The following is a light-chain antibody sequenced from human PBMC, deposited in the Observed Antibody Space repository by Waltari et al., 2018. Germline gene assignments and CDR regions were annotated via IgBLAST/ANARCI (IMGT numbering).Light chain of an antibody. CDR1: QRVSTN. CDR2: GAS. Sequence: IVMTQSPATLSVSPGERATLSCRASQRVSTNLSWYQQKPGQAPRLLIYGASARATGVPARFSGSGSGTEFTLTISSLQSEDFAVYYCQQYNNWPPLFTFGPGTKVDI. V-gene: IGKV3-15*01. CDR3: QQYNNWPPLFT. J-gene: IGKJ3*01.